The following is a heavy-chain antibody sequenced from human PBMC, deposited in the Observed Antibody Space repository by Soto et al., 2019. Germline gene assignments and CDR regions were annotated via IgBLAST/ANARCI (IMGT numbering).Heavy chain of an antibody. V-gene: IGHV4-34*01. Sequence: SETLSLTCAVYGGSFSGYYWSWIRQPPGKGLEWIGEINHSGSTNYNPSLKSRFTISRDNAKSTLYLQMNSLTVEDGAVYYCADSWLPTSYWGPGTLVTVSS. CDR3: ADSWLPTSY. CDR2: INHSGST. D-gene: IGHD3-10*01. CDR1: GGSFSGYY. J-gene: IGHJ4*02.